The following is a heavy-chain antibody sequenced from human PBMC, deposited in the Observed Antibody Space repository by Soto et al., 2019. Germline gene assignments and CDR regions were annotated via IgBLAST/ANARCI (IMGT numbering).Heavy chain of an antibody. D-gene: IGHD6-19*01. CDR2: IIPLFDAT. CDR1: RGTFTTYD. J-gene: IGHJ5*02. CDR3: AIERSSSWYNGTCAVEP. V-gene: IGHV1-69*06. Sequence: QVQLVQSGAEVRKPGSSVKVSCKASRGTFTTYDISWVRQAPGQGLEWMGGIIPLFDATKYAQKFQGRVTITADTATGTAYQELSSLRSEDTAMYYCAIERSSSWYNGTCAVEPWGQGTVVSVSS.